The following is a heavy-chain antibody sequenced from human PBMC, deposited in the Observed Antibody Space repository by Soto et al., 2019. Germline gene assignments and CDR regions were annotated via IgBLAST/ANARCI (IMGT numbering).Heavy chain of an antibody. CDR1: GFSFSSFA. J-gene: IGHJ5*02. CDR3: AKCAVLITTSRGWCNWFDP. V-gene: IGHV3-23*01. Sequence: EVQLLESGGTLVQPGESLRLSCEVSGFSFSSFAMNWVRQAPGEGLEWVSSIRGTATSYADSVKGRFTISRDNSKNTVYLQMNPPRREDWAVYYCAKCAVLITTSRGWCNWFDPWGQGTLVIVSS. D-gene: IGHD2-21*01. CDR2: IRGTAT.